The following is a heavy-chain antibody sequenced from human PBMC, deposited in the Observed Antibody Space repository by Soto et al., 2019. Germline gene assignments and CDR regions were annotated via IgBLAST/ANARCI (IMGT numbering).Heavy chain of an antibody. D-gene: IGHD6-13*01. CDR3: ARPAIAAAVSAFDN. CDR2: INHSGSA. CDR1: GGSFTGYY. Sequence: QVQLQQWGAGLLKPSETLSLTCAVYGGSFTGYYWSWIRQPPGKGLEWIGEINHSGSANYNPSLKSAVTLSVATPKNLLSLRLTSVTAADTAVYYCARPAIAAAVSAFDNWGQGTLVTVSS. J-gene: IGHJ4*02. V-gene: IGHV4-34*01.